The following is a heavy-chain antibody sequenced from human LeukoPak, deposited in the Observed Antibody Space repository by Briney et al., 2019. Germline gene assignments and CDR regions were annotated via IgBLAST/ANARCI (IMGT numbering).Heavy chain of an antibody. Sequence: GGSLRLSCAASGFTFSSYDMHWVRQATGKGLEWVSAISTAGDTYYPGSVKGRFTISRENAKNSLYLQMNSLRAGDTAVYYCARSVVGGSGSPPGYYYYYYGMDVWGQGTTVTVSS. D-gene: IGHD3-10*01. CDR1: GFTFSSYD. V-gene: IGHV3-13*01. CDR2: ISTAGDT. J-gene: IGHJ6*02. CDR3: ARSVVGGSGSPPGYYYYYYGMDV.